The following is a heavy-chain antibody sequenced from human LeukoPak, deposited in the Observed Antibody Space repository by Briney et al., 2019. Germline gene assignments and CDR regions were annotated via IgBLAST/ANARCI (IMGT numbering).Heavy chain of an antibody. J-gene: IGHJ3*02. Sequence: PSETLSLTCAVYGGSFSGYYWSWIRQPPGKGLEWIGEVNHSGSTNYNPSLKSRVTISVDTSKNQFSLELSSVTAADTAVYYCARPLVGATGRAFDIWGQGTKVTVSS. D-gene: IGHD1-26*01. CDR3: ARPLVGATGRAFDI. V-gene: IGHV4-34*01. CDR1: GGSFSGYY. CDR2: VNHSGST.